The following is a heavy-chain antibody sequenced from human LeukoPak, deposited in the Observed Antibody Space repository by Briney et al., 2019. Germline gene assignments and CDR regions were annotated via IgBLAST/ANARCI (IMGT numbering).Heavy chain of an antibody. V-gene: IGHV1-18*01. CDR1: GYTFTSYG. D-gene: IGHD3-10*01. CDR2: ISAYNGNT. CDR3: ARTPKRFGELYQPGDS. Sequence: ASVKVSCKASGYTFTSYGISWVRQAPGQGLEWMGWISAYNGNTNYAQKVQGRVTMSTDTSTSTAYMELRSLRSDDTGIYYCARTPKRFGELYQPGDSWGQGTLLTVSS. J-gene: IGHJ4*02.